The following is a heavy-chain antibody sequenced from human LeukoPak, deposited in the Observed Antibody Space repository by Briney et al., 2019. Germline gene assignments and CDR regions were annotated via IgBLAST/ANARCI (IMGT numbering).Heavy chain of an antibody. CDR1: GGSISSYY. Sequence: NPPETLSPTCAVSGGSISSYYWSWIRQPPGRQPPGKGLEWIGYISYSGSTNYNPSLKSRVTISVDTSKNQFSLKLSSVTAADTAVYYCARIPYYDSSGLFDYWGQGTLVTVSS. V-gene: IGHV4-59*01. CDR3: ARIPYYDSSGLFDY. J-gene: IGHJ4*02. D-gene: IGHD3-22*01. CDR2: ISYSGST.